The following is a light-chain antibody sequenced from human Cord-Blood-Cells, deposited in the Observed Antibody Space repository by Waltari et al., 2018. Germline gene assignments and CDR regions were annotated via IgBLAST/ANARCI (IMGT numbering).Light chain of an antibody. CDR3: QQRSNWPYT. CDR2: DAS. Sequence: EIVLTQSPATLSLSPGARATLSCRASQSVSSYLAWYQQEPGQAPRLLLYDASTRATGIPARFSGSGSGTDFTLTISSREPEDFAVYYCQQRSNWPYTFGQGTKLEIK. V-gene: IGKV3-11*01. J-gene: IGKJ2*01. CDR1: QSVSSY.